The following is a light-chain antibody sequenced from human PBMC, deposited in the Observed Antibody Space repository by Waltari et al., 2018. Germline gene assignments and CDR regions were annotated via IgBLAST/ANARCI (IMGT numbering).Light chain of an antibody. V-gene: IGLV2-23*02. J-gene: IGLJ2*01. CDR1: SDDIGGFNL. CDR3: CSYSRVTTYVV. CDR2: EVS. Sequence: QSALTQPASVSGSPGQSITISCSGTSDDIGGFNLVSWYQQYPGKAPKPIIYEVSRWPSGVSLRFSGSKSGSTASLTIAGLQPEDEAEYFCCSYSRVTTYVVFGGGTRVTV.